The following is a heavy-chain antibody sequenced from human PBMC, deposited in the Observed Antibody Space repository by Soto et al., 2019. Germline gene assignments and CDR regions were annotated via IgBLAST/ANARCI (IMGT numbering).Heavy chain of an antibody. CDR3: AKEIDIVVVVGAPGGMDV. CDR2: ISSSSSYK. J-gene: IGHJ6*02. CDR1: GFTFGTYT. V-gene: IGHV3-21*01. D-gene: IGHD2-15*01. Sequence: PGGSLRLSCAASGFTFGTYTMNWVRQAPGKGLEWVSSISSSSSYKYYADSVKGRFTISRDHAKNSLYLQMNSLRAEDTAVYYCAKEIDIVVVVGAPGGMDVWGQGTTVTVSS.